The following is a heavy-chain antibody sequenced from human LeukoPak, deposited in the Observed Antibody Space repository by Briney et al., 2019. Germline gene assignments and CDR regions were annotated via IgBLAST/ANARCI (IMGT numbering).Heavy chain of an antibody. CDR3: AEGSSARNWFDP. J-gene: IGHJ5*02. D-gene: IGHD6-6*01. V-gene: IGHV1-69*05. Sequence: SVKVSCKASGGTFSSYAISWVREAPGQGLEWMGRIIPIFGTANYAQKFQGRVTITTDESTSTAYMELSSLRSEDTAVYYCAEGSSARNWFDPWGQGTLVTVSS. CDR1: GGTFSSYA. CDR2: IIPIFGTA.